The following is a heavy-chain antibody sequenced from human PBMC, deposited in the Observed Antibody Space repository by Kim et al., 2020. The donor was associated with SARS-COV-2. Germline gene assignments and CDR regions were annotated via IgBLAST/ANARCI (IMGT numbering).Heavy chain of an antibody. V-gene: IGHV1-2*04. CDR3: TRTTMVRGEEAFDI. D-gene: IGHD3-10*01. J-gene: IGHJ3*02. Sequence: YAQKFQGWVTMTRDTSISTAYMELSRLRSDDTAVYYCTRTTMVRGEEAFDIWGQGTMVTVSS.